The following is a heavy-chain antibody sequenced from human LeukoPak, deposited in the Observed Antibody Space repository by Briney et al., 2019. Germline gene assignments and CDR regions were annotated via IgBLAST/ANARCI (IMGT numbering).Heavy chain of an antibody. Sequence: QTGGSLRLSCAPSGFTFSSYWMSWVRQAPGKGLEWVANIKQDGSEKYYVDSVKGRFTISRDNAKNSLYLQMNSLRAEDTAVYYCARGGYCSGGSCLYYFDYWGQGTLVTVSS. J-gene: IGHJ4*02. CDR1: GFTFSSYW. V-gene: IGHV3-7*01. D-gene: IGHD2-15*01. CDR3: ARGGYCSGGSCLYYFDY. CDR2: IKQDGSEK.